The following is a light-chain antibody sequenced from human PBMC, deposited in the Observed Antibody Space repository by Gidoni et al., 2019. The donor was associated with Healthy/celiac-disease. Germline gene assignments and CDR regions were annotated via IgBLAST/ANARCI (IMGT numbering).Light chain of an antibody. V-gene: IGKV1-39*01. CDR1: QSISIY. J-gene: IGKJ3*01. Sequence: DIQMTQSPSSLSASVGDSVTITCRASQSISIYLNWYQQKPGKAPKLLIYAASSLQSGVPSRFSGSGSGTDFTRTISSLQPEDFATYYCQQSYSTPFTFGPGTKVDIK. CDR3: QQSYSTPFT. CDR2: AAS.